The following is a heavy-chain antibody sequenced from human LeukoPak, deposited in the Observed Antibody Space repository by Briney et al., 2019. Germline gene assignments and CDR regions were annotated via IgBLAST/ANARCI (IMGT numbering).Heavy chain of an antibody. D-gene: IGHD2-2*01. V-gene: IGHV1-69*13. CDR1: VGIFSSYV. CDR2: IIPIFCTA. Sequence: SVKVSCKASVGIFSSYVISWVRQPPGQGLAGMGGIIPIFCTAHLEQKFQCRVKNNADESTSTAHMELSSLRSEDTAVYYCARATQHCSSTSCYGRDYYYYYYMDVWGKETTVTVSS. J-gene: IGHJ6*03. CDR3: ARATQHCSSTSCYGRDYYYYYYMDV.